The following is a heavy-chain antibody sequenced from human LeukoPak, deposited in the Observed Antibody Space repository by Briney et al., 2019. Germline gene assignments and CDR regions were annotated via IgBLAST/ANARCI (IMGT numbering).Heavy chain of an antibody. CDR3: AKKYCTSANCDRGYFDY. V-gene: IGHV4-39*01. D-gene: IGHD2-2*02. CDR2: IYYSGST. J-gene: IGHJ4*02. CDR1: GGSISTSSYY. Sequence: SETLSLTCTVSGGSISTSSYYWGWIRQPPGKGLEWIGSIYYSGSTYYKPSLRSRVTISVGTSKKQLSLKLISVTAADTAVYYCAKKYCTSANCDRGYFDYWGQGILVTVSS.